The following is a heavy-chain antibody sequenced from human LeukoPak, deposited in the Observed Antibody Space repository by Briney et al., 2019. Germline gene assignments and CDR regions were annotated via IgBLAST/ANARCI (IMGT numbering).Heavy chain of an antibody. D-gene: IGHD2-2*01. J-gene: IGHJ6*02. CDR2: IYYSGST. V-gene: IGHV4-59*01. Sequence: SETLSLTCTVSGGSISSYYWSWIRQPPGKGLEWIGYIYYSGSTNYNPSLKSRVTISVDTSKNQFSLKLSSVTAADTAVYYCARDSLGYCSSTSCLDYYYYGMDVWGQGTTVTVPS. CDR1: GGSISSYY. CDR3: ARDSLGYCSSTSCLDYYYYGMDV.